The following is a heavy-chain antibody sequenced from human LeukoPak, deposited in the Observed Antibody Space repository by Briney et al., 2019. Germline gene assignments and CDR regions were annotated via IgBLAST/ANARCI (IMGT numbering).Heavy chain of an antibody. J-gene: IGHJ6*02. CDR3: ARAKSRYYYYGMDV. CDR1: GFTLSSYS. V-gene: IGHV3-21*01. CDR2: ISSSSSYI. Sequence: GGSLRLSCAASGFTLSSYSMNWVRQAPGKGLEWVSSISSSSSYIYYADSVKGRFTISRDNAKNSLYLQMNSLRAEDTAVYYCARAKSRYYYYGMDVWGQGTTVTVSS.